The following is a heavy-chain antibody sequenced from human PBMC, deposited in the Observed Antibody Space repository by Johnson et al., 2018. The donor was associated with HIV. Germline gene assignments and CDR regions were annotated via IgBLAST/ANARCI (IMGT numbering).Heavy chain of an antibody. CDR2: ISSSSSTI. CDR3: ARDRPSKWLRSNDDAFDI. V-gene: IGHV3-11*04. D-gene: IGHD5-12*01. CDR1: GFTFSDYY. J-gene: IGHJ3*02. Sequence: QVQLVESEGGLVKPGRSLRLSCAASGFTFSDYYMSWIRQAPGKGLEWVSYISSSSSTIYYADSVKGRFTISRDNAKNSLSLQMNSLRAEDTAVYYCARDRPSKWLRSNDDAFDIWGQGTMVTVSS.